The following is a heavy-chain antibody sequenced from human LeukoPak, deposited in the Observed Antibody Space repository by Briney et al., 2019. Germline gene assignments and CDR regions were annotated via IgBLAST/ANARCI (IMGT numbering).Heavy chain of an antibody. D-gene: IGHD1-26*01. V-gene: IGHV4-59*01. CDR1: GVSISDYH. CDR3: ARMYSGTSYYFDF. Sequence: SETLSLTCSVSGVSISDYHWIWIRQPPAKGLEWMGYFSYSGSTRYNPSLKSRVTMSVDTSKNQFSLRLLSVAAADTAVYYCARMYSGTSYYFDFRGQGTLVTVSS. J-gene: IGHJ4*02. CDR2: FSYSGST.